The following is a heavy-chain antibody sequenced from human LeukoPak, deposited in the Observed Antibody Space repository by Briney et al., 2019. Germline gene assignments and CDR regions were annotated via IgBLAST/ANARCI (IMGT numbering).Heavy chain of an antibody. CDR3: SRDVAAAGQGAFDI. V-gene: IGHV4-59*01. J-gene: IGHJ3*02. CDR2: IYYSGST. CDR1: GGSISSYY. D-gene: IGHD6-13*01. Sequence: PSETLSLTCTVSGGSISSYYWSWIRQPPGKGLEWIGYIYYSGSTNYNPSLKSRVTISVDTSKNQFSPKPSSVTAADTAVYYCSRDVAAAGQGAFDIWGQGTMVTVSS.